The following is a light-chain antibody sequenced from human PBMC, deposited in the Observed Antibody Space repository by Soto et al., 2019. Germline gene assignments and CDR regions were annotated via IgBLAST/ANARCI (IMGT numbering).Light chain of an antibody. CDR3: QQFNSYPLT. J-gene: IGKJ4*01. CDR2: DAS. V-gene: IGKV1-13*02. Sequence: AIQLTQSPSSLSASVGDRVTIPCRASQGISSALAWYQQKPGKAPKLLIYDASSLESGVPSRFSGSGSGTDFTLTISSLRPEDFATYYCQQFNSYPLTFGGGTKVDIK. CDR1: QGISSA.